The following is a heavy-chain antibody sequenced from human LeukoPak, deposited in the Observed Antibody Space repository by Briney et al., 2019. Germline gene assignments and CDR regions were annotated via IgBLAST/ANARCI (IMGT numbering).Heavy chain of an antibody. V-gene: IGHV3-9*01. CDR2: ISWNSGSI. D-gene: IGHD6-13*01. CDR3: AKDIIQGGQQLTYYFDY. CDR1: GFTFDDYA. Sequence: PGGSLRLSCAASGFTFDDYAMHWVRQAPGKGLEWVSGISWNSGSIGYADSVKGRFTISRDNAKNSLYLQMNSLRAEDTALYYCAKDIIQGGQQLTYYFDYWGQGTLVTVSS. J-gene: IGHJ4*02.